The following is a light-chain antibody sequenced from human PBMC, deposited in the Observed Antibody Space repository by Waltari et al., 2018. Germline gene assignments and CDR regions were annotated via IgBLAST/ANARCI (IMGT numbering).Light chain of an antibody. CDR1: QSVSSN. J-gene: IGKJ5*01. Sequence: EIVMTQSPATLSVSPGERATLSCRASQSVSSNLAWYQQKLGQAPRLLIYGASTRATGIPARFSGSGSGTEFTLTISSMQSEDFAVYYCQQYNNWPPEFGQGTRLEIK. CDR2: GAS. CDR3: QQYNNWPPE. V-gene: IGKV3-15*01.